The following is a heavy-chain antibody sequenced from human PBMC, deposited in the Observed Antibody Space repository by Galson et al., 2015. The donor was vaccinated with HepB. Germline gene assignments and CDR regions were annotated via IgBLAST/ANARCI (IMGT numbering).Heavy chain of an antibody. V-gene: IGHV3-66*02. CDR1: GFTVSSDY. Sequence: SLRLSCAASGFTVSSDYMNWVRQAPGKGLEWVSVIYTGGSTYYADSVKGRFTISRDNSKNTVYLQMNSLRPEDTAVYYCARILDNWNLNYYYGMDVWGQGTTVTVAS. J-gene: IGHJ6*02. CDR3: ARILDNWNLNYYYGMDV. D-gene: IGHD1-20*01. CDR2: IYTGGST.